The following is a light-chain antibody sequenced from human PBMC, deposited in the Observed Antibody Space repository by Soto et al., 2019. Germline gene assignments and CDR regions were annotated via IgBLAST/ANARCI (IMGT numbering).Light chain of an antibody. CDR3: CSFAGSNSWV. J-gene: IGLJ3*02. CDR2: EVS. Sequence: QSALTQPPSASGSPGQSVTISCTGTSSDVGGYNYVSWYQQHPGKAPKLMIYEVSKRPSGISNRFSGSKSGNTASLTISGLQAEDEADYYCCSFAGSNSWVFGGGTKLTVL. CDR1: SSDVGGYNY. V-gene: IGLV2-8*01.